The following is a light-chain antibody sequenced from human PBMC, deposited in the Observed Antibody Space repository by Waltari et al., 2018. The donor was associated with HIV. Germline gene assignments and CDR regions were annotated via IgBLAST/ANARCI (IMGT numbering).Light chain of an antibody. Sequence: EVVMKQSPPTLSLSPGQRVPLSCRATQSMSAKVAWYQQRPGQAPRLLIYEAATRPTGIPARFSGSGSGTEFTLTISNLQSEDFATYFCQQYDSGPRGITFGQGTMLEIK. CDR3: QQYDSGPRGIT. CDR2: EAA. J-gene: IGKJ2*01. CDR1: QSMSAK. V-gene: IGKV3-15*01.